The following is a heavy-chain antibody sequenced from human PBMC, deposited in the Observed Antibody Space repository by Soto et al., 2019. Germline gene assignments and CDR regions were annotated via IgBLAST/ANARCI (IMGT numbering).Heavy chain of an antibody. Sequence: EVQLVESGGGLIQPGGSLRLSCAASGFTVSSNYMSWVRQAPGKGLEWVSVIYSGGSTYYADSVKGRFTISRDNSKNTLYLQMTSLRAEDTAVYYCARAVVVVVAATDWYFDLWGRGTPVTVSS. D-gene: IGHD2-15*01. CDR3: ARAVVVVVAATDWYFDL. J-gene: IGHJ2*01. CDR2: IYSGGST. CDR1: GFTVSSNY. V-gene: IGHV3-53*01.